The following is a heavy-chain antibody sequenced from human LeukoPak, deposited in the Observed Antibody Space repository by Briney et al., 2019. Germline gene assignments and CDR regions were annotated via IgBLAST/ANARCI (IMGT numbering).Heavy chain of an antibody. D-gene: IGHD2/OR15-2a*01. CDR3: ARLDCLSNECYNY. J-gene: IGHJ4*02. CDR2: INYSGRS. CDR1: GNPITSDF. V-gene: IGHV4-59*08. Sequence: SETLSPTCSVSGNPITSDFWSWIRQSPGKGLEWIGYINYSGRSEYDPSLKSRVTISVDRSTKRVSLKMRSVTAADTAVYYCARLDCLSNECYNYWAVGALVTVSS.